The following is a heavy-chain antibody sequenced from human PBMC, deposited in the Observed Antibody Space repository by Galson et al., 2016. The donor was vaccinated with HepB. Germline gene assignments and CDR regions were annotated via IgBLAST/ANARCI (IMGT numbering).Heavy chain of an antibody. Sequence: SLRLSCAASGFTFSSYSMNWVRQAPGKGLEWVSYISSSSRTIYYADSVKGRFTISRDNAKNSLYLQMNILRDEDTAVYYCARDKSPGYSGYEAPFNWFDPWGRGTLVTVSS. CDR2: ISSSSRTI. CDR1: GFTFSSYS. J-gene: IGHJ5*02. CDR3: ARDKSPGYSGYEAPFNWFDP. V-gene: IGHV3-48*02. D-gene: IGHD5-12*01.